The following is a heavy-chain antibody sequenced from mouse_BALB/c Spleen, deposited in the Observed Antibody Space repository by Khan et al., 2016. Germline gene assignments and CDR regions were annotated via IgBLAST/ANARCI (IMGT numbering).Heavy chain of an antibody. Sequence: VQLQQSGADLVKPGASVKLSCTASGFNIKDTYMHWVKRRPAQGLEWIGSIDPANGNTQYDPRFQGKATITADTSSNTAYLQLSSLTSEDTAVXECASCRGDYGNYGGFAYWGEGTLVTVSA. CDR3: ASCRGDYGNYGGFAY. J-gene: IGHJ3*01. CDR1: GFNIKDTY. CDR2: IDPANGNT. V-gene: IGHV14-3*02. D-gene: IGHD2-1*01.